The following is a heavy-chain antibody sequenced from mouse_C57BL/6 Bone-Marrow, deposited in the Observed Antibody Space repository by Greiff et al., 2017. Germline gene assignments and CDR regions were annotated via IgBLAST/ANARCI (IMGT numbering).Heavy chain of an antibody. Sequence: QVQLQQPGAELVTPGASVTMSCTASGFTFTSYWITWVQQRPGQGLEWLGDIYPGSGSTDYNEKFKSKATLTVDTSSSTAYMQLSSLTSEDSAVYYCARPYYSNYWYFDVWGTGTTVTVSA. CDR2: IYPGSGST. CDR1: GFTFTSYW. V-gene: IGHV1-55*01. D-gene: IGHD2-5*01. J-gene: IGHJ1*03. CDR3: ARPYYSNYWYFDV.